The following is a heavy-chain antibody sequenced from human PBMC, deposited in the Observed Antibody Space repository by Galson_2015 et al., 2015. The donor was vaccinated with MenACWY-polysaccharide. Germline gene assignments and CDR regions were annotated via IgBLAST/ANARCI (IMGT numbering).Heavy chain of an antibody. J-gene: IGHJ6*02. D-gene: IGHD1-1*01. CDR1: GDSISGYY. CDR3: AREGYNYGPGYGMDV. CDR2: IYYSGST. Sequence: SETLSLTCTVSGDSISGYYWSWIRQPPGKGLEWIGYIYYSGSTNYNPSLMSRVIISLDTSKNQFSLKLSSVTAADTAVYYCAREGYNYGPGYGMDVWGQGTTVTVSS. V-gene: IGHV4-59*01.